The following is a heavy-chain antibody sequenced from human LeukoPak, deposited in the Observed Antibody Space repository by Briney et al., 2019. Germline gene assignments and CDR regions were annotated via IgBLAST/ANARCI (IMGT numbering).Heavy chain of an antibody. Sequence: GGSLRLSCAASGFNVSSNYMSWVRQAPGKGLEWVSVIYSGGSTYYADSVKGRFTISRDNSRNTLYLQMNSLRAEDTAVYYCARDIYGDYGWFDPWGQGTLVTVSS. J-gene: IGHJ5*02. CDR2: IYSGGST. CDR1: GFNVSSNY. V-gene: IGHV3-53*01. D-gene: IGHD4-17*01. CDR3: ARDIYGDYGWFDP.